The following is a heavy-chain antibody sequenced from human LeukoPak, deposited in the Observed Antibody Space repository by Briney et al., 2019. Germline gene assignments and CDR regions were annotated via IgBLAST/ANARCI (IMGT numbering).Heavy chain of an antibody. Sequence: QPGGSLRLSCSASGFTFSSYAMHWVRHAPGRGLEYVRAISSNGGSTYYADSVKGRFTISRDNSKNTLYLQMSGLRAEDTAVYYCVKGPFDYWGQGTLVTVSS. CDR1: GFTFSSYA. CDR2: ISSNGGST. CDR3: VKGPFDY. V-gene: IGHV3-64D*06. J-gene: IGHJ4*02.